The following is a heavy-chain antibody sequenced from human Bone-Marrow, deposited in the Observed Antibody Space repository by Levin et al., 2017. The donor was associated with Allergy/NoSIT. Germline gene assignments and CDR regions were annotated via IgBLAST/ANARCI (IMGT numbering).Heavy chain of an antibody. CDR2: IYYSGST. V-gene: IGHV4-59*01. Sequence: TSETLSLTCTVSGGSISSYYWSWIRQPPGKGLEWIGYIYYSGSTNYNPSLKSRVTISVDTSKNQFSLKLSSVTAADTAVYYCARRGAGLEFDYWGQGTLVTVSS. D-gene: IGHD3-3*01. J-gene: IGHJ4*02. CDR1: GGSISSYY. CDR3: ARRGAGLEFDY.